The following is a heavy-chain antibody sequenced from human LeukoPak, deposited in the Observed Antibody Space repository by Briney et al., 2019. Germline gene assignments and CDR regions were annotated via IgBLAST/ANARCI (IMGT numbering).Heavy chain of an antibody. J-gene: IGHJ3*02. D-gene: IGHD2-2*02. CDR3: TCLRAMVPAAIRSDAFDI. CDR1: GFTFSGSA. V-gene: IGHV3-73*01. CDR2: IRSKANSYAT. Sequence: PGGSLRLSCAASGFTFSGSAMHWVRQASGKGLEWVGRIRSKANSYATAYAASVKGRFTISRDDSKNTAYLQMNSLKTEDTAVYYCTCLRAMVPAAIRSDAFDIWGQGTMVTVSS.